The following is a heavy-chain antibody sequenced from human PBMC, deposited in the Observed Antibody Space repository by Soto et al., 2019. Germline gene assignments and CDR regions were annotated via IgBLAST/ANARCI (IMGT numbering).Heavy chain of an antibody. Sequence: EVQLLESGGGLVQPGGSLRLSCAASGFTFSSYAMSWVRQAPGKGLEWVSAISGSGGSTYYADSVKGRVTISRDNSKNQLYLQMNSLRAEDTAVYYCAKDGGIEFWCGHEWFDPRGQGTLVTVSS. CDR1: GFTFSSYA. D-gene: IGHD3-3*01. CDR2: ISGSGGST. J-gene: IGHJ5*02. CDR3: AKDGGIEFWCGHEWFDP. V-gene: IGHV3-23*01.